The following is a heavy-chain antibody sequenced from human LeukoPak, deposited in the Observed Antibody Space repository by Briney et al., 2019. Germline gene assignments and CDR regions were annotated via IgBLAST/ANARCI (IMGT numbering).Heavy chain of an antibody. J-gene: IGHJ4*02. D-gene: IGHD3-22*01. CDR1: GFTFSDYY. Sequence: KPGGSLRLSCAASGFTFSDYYMSWLRQAPGKGLEGVSYISSSGSTIYYADSVKGRFTISRDNAKNSLYLQMNSLRAEDTAVYYCARDLDGMGYYDSSGYALGYWGQGTLVTVSS. CDR2: ISSSGSTI. V-gene: IGHV3-11*01. CDR3: ARDLDGMGYYDSSGYALGY.